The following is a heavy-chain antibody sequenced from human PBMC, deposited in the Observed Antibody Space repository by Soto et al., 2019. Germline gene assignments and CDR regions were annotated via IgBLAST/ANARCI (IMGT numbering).Heavy chain of an antibody. J-gene: IGHJ4*02. CDR2: IDPSDSYT. CDR1: GYSFTSYW. V-gene: IGHV5-10-1*01. Sequence: RGSLQISCNVSGYSFTSYWISWVRQMPGKGLEWMGSIDPSDSYTNYSPSFQGHVTISADKSISTAYLQWSSLKASDTAMYYCARGSAARPPADYWGQGTLVTVSS. D-gene: IGHD6-6*01. CDR3: ARGSAARPPADY.